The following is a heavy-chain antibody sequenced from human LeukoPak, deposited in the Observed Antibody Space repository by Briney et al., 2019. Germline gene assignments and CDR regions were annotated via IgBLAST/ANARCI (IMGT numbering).Heavy chain of an antibody. CDR2: ISGSGAGT. V-gene: IGHV3-23*01. J-gene: IGHJ4*02. CDR1: GFTFSSYA. CDR3: ARLLGSDY. Sequence: GGSLRLSCAASGFTFSSYAMSWVRQAPGKGLEWVSTISGSGAGTYYADSVKGRFTISRDNSKNTLYLQMSSLRAEGTAVYYCARLLGSDYWGQGTLVTVSS. D-gene: IGHD2-15*01.